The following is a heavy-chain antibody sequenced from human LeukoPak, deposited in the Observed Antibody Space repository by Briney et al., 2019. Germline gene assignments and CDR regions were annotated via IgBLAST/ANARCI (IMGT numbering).Heavy chain of an antibody. CDR3: ASLMVRGADC. Sequence: PSETLSLTCAVYGGSFSGYYWSWIRQPPGKGLEWIGEINHSGSTNYNPSLKSRVTISVDTSKNQFSLKLSSVTAADTAVYYCASLMVRGADCWGQGTLVTVSS. D-gene: IGHD3-10*01. J-gene: IGHJ4*02. CDR2: INHSGST. CDR1: GGSFSGYY. V-gene: IGHV4-34*01.